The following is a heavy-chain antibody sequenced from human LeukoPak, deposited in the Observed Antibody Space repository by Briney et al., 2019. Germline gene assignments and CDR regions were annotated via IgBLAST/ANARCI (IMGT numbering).Heavy chain of an antibody. V-gene: IGHV4-61*01. Sequence: SETLSLTCTVSGGSVDGGSYYWSWIRQPPGKGLEWIGYIYYSGTTNYNPSLKSRVTISLDTSKNQFSLKLSSVTAADTAVYYCAREPLASPADYWGQGTLVTVSS. J-gene: IGHJ4*02. CDR2: IYYSGTT. CDR1: GGSVDGGSYY. D-gene: IGHD2-15*01. CDR3: AREPLASPADY.